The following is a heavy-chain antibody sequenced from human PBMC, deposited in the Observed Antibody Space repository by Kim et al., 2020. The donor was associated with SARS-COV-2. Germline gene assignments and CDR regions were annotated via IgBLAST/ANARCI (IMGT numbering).Heavy chain of an antibody. J-gene: IGHJ4*02. V-gene: IGHV1-18*01. Sequence: ASVKVSCKASGYTFTSYGISWVRQAPGQGLEWMGWISAYNGNTNYAQKLQGRVTMTTDTSTSTAYMELRSLRSDDTAVYYCARAGNYYGDPWGGDYWGQGTLVTVSS. CDR1: GYTFTSYG. D-gene: IGHD4-17*01. CDR3: ARAGNYYGDPWGGDY. CDR2: ISAYNGNT.